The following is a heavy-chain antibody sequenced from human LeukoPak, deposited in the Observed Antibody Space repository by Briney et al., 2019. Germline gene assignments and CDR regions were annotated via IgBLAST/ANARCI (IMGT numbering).Heavy chain of an antibody. J-gene: IGHJ4*02. CDR2: IYDSGST. D-gene: IGHD2-2*01. Sequence: KASETLSLTCTVSGGSISTYYWSWLRQPPGKGREWIGYIYDSGSTNYNPSLKSRVTISEDTSKRQFSLNLRSVTAADTAVYYCARVVGRYCSSTSCYIDYWGQGTLVTVSS. V-gene: IGHV4-59*01. CDR3: ARVVGRYCSSTSCYIDY. CDR1: GGSISTYY.